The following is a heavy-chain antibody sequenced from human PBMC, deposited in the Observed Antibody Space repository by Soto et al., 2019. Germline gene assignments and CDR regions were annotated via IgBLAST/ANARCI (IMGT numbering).Heavy chain of an antibody. V-gene: IGHV1-24*01. CDR3: ATDPRIAVAGYYFDY. CDR2: FDPEDGET. J-gene: IGHJ4*02. Sequence: ASVKVSCKVSGYTLTELSMHRARQAPGKGLEWMGGFDPEDGETIYAQKFQGRVTMTEDTSTDTAYMELSSLRSEDTAVYYCATDPRIAVAGYYFDYWGQGTLVTVSS. D-gene: IGHD6-19*01. CDR1: GYTLTELS.